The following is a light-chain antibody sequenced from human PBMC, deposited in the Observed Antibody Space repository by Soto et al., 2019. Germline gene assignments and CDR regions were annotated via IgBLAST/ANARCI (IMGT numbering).Light chain of an antibody. Sequence: SYELTQPPSVSVTPGETATITCGGNNIGSKSVHWCQQRPGQAPVLVIQYDSARPSGVPEPFSASNSGNTATLTISRVEAGDEDDYYCQVWDSASDHVVFGGGTKLTVL. V-gene: IGLV3-21*04. CDR2: YDS. CDR3: QVWDSASDHVV. CDR1: NIGSKS. J-gene: IGLJ2*01.